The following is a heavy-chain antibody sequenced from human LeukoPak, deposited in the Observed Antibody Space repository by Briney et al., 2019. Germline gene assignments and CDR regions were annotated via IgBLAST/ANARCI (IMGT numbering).Heavy chain of an antibody. J-gene: IGHJ6*02. V-gene: IGHV3-13*01. D-gene: IGHD3-10*01. CDR3: ARAHYYGSGSYPSYYYYGMDV. CDR1: GFTFSSYD. CDR2: IGTAGDT. Sequence: PGGSLRLSCAASGFTFSSYDMHWVRQATGKGLEWVSAIGTAGDTYYPGSVKGRFTISRESAKNSLYPQMNSLRAGDTAVYYCARAHYYGSGSYPSYYYYGMDVWGQGTTVTVSS.